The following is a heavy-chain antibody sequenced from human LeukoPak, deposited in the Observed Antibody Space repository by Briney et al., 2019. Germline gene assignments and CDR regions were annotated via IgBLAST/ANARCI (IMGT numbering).Heavy chain of an antibody. J-gene: IGHJ6*03. D-gene: IGHD5-24*01. Sequence: GGSLRLSCAASGFTFSSYGMHWVRQAPGKGLEWVAFIRYDGSNKYYADSVKGRFTISRDNSENTLYLQMNSLRAEDTAVYYCAKGDGYSKPYYYYYYMDVWGKGTTVTISS. CDR3: AKGDGYSKPYYYYYYMDV. CDR1: GFTFSSYG. CDR2: IRYDGSNK. V-gene: IGHV3-30*02.